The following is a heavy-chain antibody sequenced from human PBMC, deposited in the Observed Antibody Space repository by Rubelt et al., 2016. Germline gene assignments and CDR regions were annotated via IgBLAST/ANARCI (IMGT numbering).Heavy chain of an antibody. J-gene: IGHJ5*02. CDR2: VGGSGGST. V-gene: IGHV3-23*01. D-gene: IGHD2/OR15-2a*01. CDR3: LRDLSFFALDP. CDR1: GFTFSSYA. Sequence: EVQLLESGGGLVQPGGSLRLSCAASGFTFSSYAMSWVRQAPGKGLEWVSAVGGSGGSTYYADSVKGRFIISRDNSKDTLYLQMNSLTAEDTAMYFCLRDLSFFALDPRGQGTPVTVSS.